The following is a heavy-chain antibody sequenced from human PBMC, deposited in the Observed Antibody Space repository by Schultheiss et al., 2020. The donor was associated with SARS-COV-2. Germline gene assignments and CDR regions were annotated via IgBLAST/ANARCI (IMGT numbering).Heavy chain of an antibody. V-gene: IGHV3-30*18. CDR3: AKDSTRLWSSIDC. CDR1: GFTFSSSG. Sequence: GESLKISCAASGFTFSSSGMHWVRQAPGKGLEWVAVISYDGSNKYHADSVKGRFTISRDNSKNTLYVQMNSLSAEDTGVYYCAKDSTRLWSSIDCWGQGTLVTVSS. J-gene: IGHJ4*02. CDR2: ISYDGSNK. D-gene: IGHD2-21*01.